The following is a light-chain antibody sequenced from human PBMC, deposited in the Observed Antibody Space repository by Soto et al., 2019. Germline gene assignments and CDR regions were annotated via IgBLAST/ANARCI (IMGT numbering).Light chain of an antibody. CDR3: QKYNSAPRT. Sequence: DIQLTQSPSFLSASVGDRVTITCRASQGISSCLAWLQQKPGKAPKLLIYAASTLQSGVPSRFSGSGSGTDFTLTISSLQPEDFATYYCQKYNSAPRTFGQGTKVDIK. J-gene: IGKJ1*01. V-gene: IGKV1-9*01. CDR1: QGISSC. CDR2: AAS.